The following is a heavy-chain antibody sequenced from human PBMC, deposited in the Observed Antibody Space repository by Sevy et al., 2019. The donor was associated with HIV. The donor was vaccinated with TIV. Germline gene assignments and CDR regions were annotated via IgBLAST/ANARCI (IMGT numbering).Heavy chain of an antibody. CDR1: GYTFTSYG. V-gene: IGHV1-18*01. CDR2: ISAYNGNT. CDR3: ARDDCSSLSCHGSLLY. J-gene: IGHJ4*02. Sequence: ASVKVSCKASGYTFTSYGISWVRQAPGQGLEWMGWISAYNGNTNYAQKLQGRVTMTTDTSTGTASMELRSLRSDDTAVYYCARDDCSSLSCHGSLLYWGQGTLVTVSS. D-gene: IGHD2-2*01.